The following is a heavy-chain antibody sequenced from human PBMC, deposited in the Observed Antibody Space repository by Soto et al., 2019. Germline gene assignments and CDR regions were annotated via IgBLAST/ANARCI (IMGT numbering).Heavy chain of an antibody. Sequence: PSETLSLTCTVSGGSISSYYWSWIRQPPGKGLEWIGYIYYSGSTNYNPSLKSRVTISVDTSKNQLSLKLSSVTAADTAVYYCARGITIFGGNGNAYMDVWGKGTTVTVSS. CDR3: ARGITIFGGNGNAYMDV. D-gene: IGHD3-3*01. V-gene: IGHV4-59*08. CDR2: IYYSGST. CDR1: GGSISSYY. J-gene: IGHJ6*03.